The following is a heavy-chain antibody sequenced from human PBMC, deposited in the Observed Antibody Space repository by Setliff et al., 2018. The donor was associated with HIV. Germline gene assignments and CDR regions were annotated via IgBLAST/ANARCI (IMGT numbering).Heavy chain of an antibody. CDR3: ARGVASYYYYMDV. J-gene: IGHJ6*03. D-gene: IGHD5-12*01. CDR2: IIPMFGTT. CDR1: GGSFSSFA. Sequence: VKVSCKVSGGSFSSFAISWVRQAPGHGLEWMGGIIPMFGTTNYAQKLQGRVTLSAHESTSTAYMQLSSLTSEDTAVYYCARGVASYYYYMDVWGKGTTVTVSS. V-gene: IGHV1-69*13.